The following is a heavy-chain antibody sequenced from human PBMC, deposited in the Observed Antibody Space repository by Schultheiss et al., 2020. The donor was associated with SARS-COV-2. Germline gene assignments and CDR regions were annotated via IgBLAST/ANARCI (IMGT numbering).Heavy chain of an antibody. D-gene: IGHD3-3*01. CDR3: AKVLPPGVVRLDYYYYGMDV. V-gene: IGHV3-30*18. CDR2: ISYDGSNK. J-gene: IGHJ6*02. Sequence: GESLKISCAASGFTFSSYGMHWVRQAPGKGLEWVAVISYDGSNKYYADSVKGRFTISRDNSKNTLYLQMNSLRAEDTAVYYCAKVLPPGVVRLDYYYYGMDVWGQGTTVTVSS. CDR1: GFTFSSYG.